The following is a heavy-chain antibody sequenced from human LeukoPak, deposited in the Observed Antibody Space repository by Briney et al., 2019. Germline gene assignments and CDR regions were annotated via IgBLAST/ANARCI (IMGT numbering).Heavy chain of an antibody. V-gene: IGHV1-18*01. CDR3: AKMGKYYYDSSGYYEGLIDY. D-gene: IGHD3-22*01. CDR1: GYTFTSYG. Sequence: ASVKVSCKASGYTFTSYGISWVRQAPGQGLEWMGWISAYNGNTNYAQKLQGRVTMTTDTSTSTAYMELRSLRFDDTAVYYCAKMGKYYYDSSGYYEGLIDYWGQGTLVTVSS. J-gene: IGHJ4*02. CDR2: ISAYNGNT.